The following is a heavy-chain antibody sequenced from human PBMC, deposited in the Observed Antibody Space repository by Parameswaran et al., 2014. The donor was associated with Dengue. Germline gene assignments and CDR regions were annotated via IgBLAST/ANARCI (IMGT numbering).Heavy chain of an antibody. CDR3: AGVSDYDSSGSDAFDI. V-gene: IGHV4-31*02. CDR2: IYYSGST. D-gene: IGHD3-22*01. J-gene: IGHJ3*02. Sequence: WIRQPPGKGLEWIGYIYYSGSTYYNPSLKSRVTISVDTSKNQFSLKLSSVTAADTAVYYCAGVSDYDSSGSDAFDIWGQGTMVTVSS.